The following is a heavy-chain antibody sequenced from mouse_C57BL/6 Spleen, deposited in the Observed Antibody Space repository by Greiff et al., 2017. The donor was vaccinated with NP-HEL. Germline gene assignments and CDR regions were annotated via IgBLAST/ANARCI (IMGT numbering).Heavy chain of an antibody. CDR2: INPGSGGT. Sequence: QVQLQQSGAELVRPGTSVKVSCKASGYAFTNYLIEWVKQRPGQGLEWIGVINPGSGGTNYNEKFQGKATLTADKSSSTAYMQLSSLTSEDSAVYFCAKAGFITTVVEYFDVWGTGTTVTVSS. J-gene: IGHJ1*03. D-gene: IGHD1-1*01. V-gene: IGHV1-54*01. CDR3: AKAGFITTVVEYFDV. CDR1: GYAFTNYL.